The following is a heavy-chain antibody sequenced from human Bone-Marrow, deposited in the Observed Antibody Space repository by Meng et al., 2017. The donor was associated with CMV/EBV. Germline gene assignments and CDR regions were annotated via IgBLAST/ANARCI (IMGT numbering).Heavy chain of an antibody. V-gene: IGHV3-20*01. CDR1: GFAFDAYA. Sequence: GESLKISCAASGFAFDAYAMNWVRQAPGKGLEWVSSIDGNGGSTAYADSVKGRFTISRDNAKNSLFLQMTGLRAEDTAFYDCASVYSSGLYYFDFWGRGTQVTVSS. CDR3: ASVYSSGLYYFDF. J-gene: IGHJ4*02. CDR2: IDGNGGST. D-gene: IGHD3-22*01.